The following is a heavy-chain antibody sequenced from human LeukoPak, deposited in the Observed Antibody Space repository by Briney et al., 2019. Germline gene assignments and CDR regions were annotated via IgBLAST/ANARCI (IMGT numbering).Heavy chain of an antibody. D-gene: IGHD5-18*01. CDR3: ARESGYSYLEFYFDY. Sequence: GGSLRLSCAASGFTFSSYAMSWVRQAPGKGLEWVSAISGSGGSTYYADSVKGRFTISRDNSKNTLYLQVNSLRAEDTAVYYCARESGYSYLEFYFDYWGQGTLVTVSS. J-gene: IGHJ4*02. CDR2: ISGSGGST. CDR1: GFTFSSYA. V-gene: IGHV3-23*01.